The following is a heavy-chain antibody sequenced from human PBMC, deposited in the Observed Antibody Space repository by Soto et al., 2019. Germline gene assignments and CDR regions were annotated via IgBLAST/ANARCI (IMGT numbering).Heavy chain of an antibody. CDR3: ARQRTSVVTQAYFDD. CDR1: GSSISSYY. D-gene: IGHD2-21*02. J-gene: IGHJ4*02. CDR2: IYYSGST. V-gene: IGHV4-59*04. Sequence: SETLSLTCNVSGSSISSYYWSWIRQPPLKVLEWIGSIYYSGSTYYNPSLKSRVAMSVDTSKNQFSLKLRSVSAADTAVYYCARQRTSVVTQAYFDDWGQGSLVTVSS.